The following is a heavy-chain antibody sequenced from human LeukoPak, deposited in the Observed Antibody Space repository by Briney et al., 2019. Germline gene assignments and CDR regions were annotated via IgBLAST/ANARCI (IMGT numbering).Heavy chain of an antibody. CDR1: GFPFSSYW. J-gene: IGHJ4*02. CDR2: INGDVSIT. Sequence: GGSLRLSCAASGFPFSSYWMHWVRQAPGKGLVWVSRINGDVSITTYADSVKGRFIISRDNAKNALYLQMNSLRAEDTAVYYCARQSGGYPIDYWGQGTLVTVSS. CDR3: ARQSGGYPIDY. V-gene: IGHV3-74*03. D-gene: IGHD6-19*01.